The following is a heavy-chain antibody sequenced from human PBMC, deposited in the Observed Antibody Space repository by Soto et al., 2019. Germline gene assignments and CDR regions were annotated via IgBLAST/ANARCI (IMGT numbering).Heavy chain of an antibody. CDR2: ISAYNGNT. CDR3: ARGPEIAAATPCNWFDP. V-gene: IGHV1-18*01. CDR1: GYTFTSYG. D-gene: IGHD6-13*01. J-gene: IGHJ5*02. Sequence: QVQLVQSGAEVKKPGASVKVSCKASGYTFTSYGISWVRQAPGQGLEWMGWISAYNGNTNYAQKLQGRVTMTTDTSQSQAYLELSRLRSDDTAVHYCARGPEIAAATPCNWFDPWGQVTLVTV.